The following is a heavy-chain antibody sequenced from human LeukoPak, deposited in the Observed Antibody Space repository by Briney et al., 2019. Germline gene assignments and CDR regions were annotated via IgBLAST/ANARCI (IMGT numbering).Heavy chain of an antibody. D-gene: IGHD6-19*01. Sequence: GESLKISCKGSGYSFASYWIGWVRQMPGKGLEWMGIIYPGDSDTRYSPSFQGQVTISADKSISTAYLQWSSLKASDTATYYCATSFRVAGTYYGMDVWGQGTTVTVS. V-gene: IGHV5-51*01. CDR1: GYSFASYW. J-gene: IGHJ6*02. CDR3: ATSFRVAGTYYGMDV. CDR2: IYPGDSDT.